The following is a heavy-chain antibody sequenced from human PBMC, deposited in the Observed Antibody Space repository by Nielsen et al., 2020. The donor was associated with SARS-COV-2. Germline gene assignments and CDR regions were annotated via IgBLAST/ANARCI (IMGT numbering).Heavy chain of an antibody. CDR2: IKQDGSEK. V-gene: IGHV3-7*01. CDR3: AREYYGDYSSFDY. CDR1: GFTFSSYW. D-gene: IGHD4-17*01. Sequence: GESLKISCAASGFTFSSYWMSWVRQAPGKGLEWVANIKQDGSEKYYADSVKGRFTISRDNAKNSLYLQMNSLRAEDTAVYYCAREYYGDYSSFDYRGQGTLVTVSS. J-gene: IGHJ4*02.